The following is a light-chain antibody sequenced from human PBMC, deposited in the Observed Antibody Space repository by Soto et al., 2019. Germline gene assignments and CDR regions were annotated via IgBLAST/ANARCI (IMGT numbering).Light chain of an antibody. CDR1: QSVSSSY. J-gene: IGKJ5*01. V-gene: IGKV3-20*01. CDR3: QHYASFPIT. Sequence: DIVMTQSPGTLSSSPGERATLTCRASQSVSSSYLACYQQKPGQPPMLIIYGESSRAAGIPDRFSGGGSGKYFTLTISRLEPEYSAVFYCQHYASFPITFGQGTRLETK. CDR2: GES.